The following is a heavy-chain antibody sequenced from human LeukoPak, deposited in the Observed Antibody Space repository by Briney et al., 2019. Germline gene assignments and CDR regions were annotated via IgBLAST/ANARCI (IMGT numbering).Heavy chain of an antibody. CDR2: ITGGGGST. V-gene: IGHV3-23*01. CDR3: AKVLRASSSWFMRHDAFDI. Sequence: GGSLRLSCAASGFTFSSYVMSWVRQTPGKGLEWVSAITGGGGSTYYADSVKGRFTISRDNSKNTLYLQMNSLRAEDTAVYYCAKVLRASSSWFMRHDAFDIWGQGTMVTVSS. D-gene: IGHD6-13*01. J-gene: IGHJ3*02. CDR1: GFTFSSYV.